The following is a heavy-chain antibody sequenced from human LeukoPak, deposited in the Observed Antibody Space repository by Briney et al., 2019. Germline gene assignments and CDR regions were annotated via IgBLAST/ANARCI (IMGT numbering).Heavy chain of an antibody. J-gene: IGHJ4*02. V-gene: IGHV3-30*18. CDR1: GFTFSDYG. CDR3: AKVQEMDTILPPFHY. D-gene: IGHD5-24*01. CDR2: ISSDGRNK. Sequence: GGSLRLSCAASGFTFSDYGMHWVRQAPGKGLEWVATISSDGRNKDCVDSVKGRFTISRDNSKNTLYLQVNSLRAADTAIYYCAKVQEMDTILPPFHYWGQGTLVTVSS.